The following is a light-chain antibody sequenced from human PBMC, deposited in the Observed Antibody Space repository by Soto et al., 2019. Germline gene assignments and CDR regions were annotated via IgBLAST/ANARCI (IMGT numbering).Light chain of an antibody. J-gene: IGKJ2*01. V-gene: IGKV1-39*01. CDR3: QQSYCTPYT. CDR2: AAS. CDR1: QSISSY. Sequence: DLQMYKSPSSLSSSVNDRVTISCRASQSISSYLNWYQQKPGKAPKLLIYAASSLQSGVPSRFSGSGSGTDFTLTISSLQPVDFATYYCQQSYCTPYTFGQGTKVDIK.